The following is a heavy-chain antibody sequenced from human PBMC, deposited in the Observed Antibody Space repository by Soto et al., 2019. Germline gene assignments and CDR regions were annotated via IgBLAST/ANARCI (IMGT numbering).Heavy chain of an antibody. V-gene: IGHV3-23*01. CDR2: IGGGGGNT. CDR1: GFTFTSYA. Sequence: EVQLLESGGGLVQPGGSLRLSCKASGFTFTSYAMSWVRQAPGKGLEWVSGIGGGGGNTYYADSMKGRFTISRDNRKNTRYLQMSSLRVEDTAVYYCGKYGAGSLYTMFDYWGQGTLVTVSS. CDR3: GKYGAGSLYTMFDY. J-gene: IGHJ4*02. D-gene: IGHD3-10*01.